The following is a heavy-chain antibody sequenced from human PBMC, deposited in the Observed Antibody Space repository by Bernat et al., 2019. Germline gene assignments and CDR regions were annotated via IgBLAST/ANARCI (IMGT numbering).Heavy chain of an antibody. CDR1: GFTFSSYA. CDR3: ARGFYPAIHYFDY. CDR2: ISYDGSNK. V-gene: IGHV3-30-3*01. Sequence: QVQLVESGGGVVQPGRSLRLSCAASGFTFSSYAMHWVRQAPGKGLEWVAVISYDGSNKYYADSVKGRFTISRDNSKNTLYLQMNSLRAEDTAVYYCARGFYPAIHYFDYWGQGTLVTVSS. D-gene: IGHD2-21*01. J-gene: IGHJ4*02.